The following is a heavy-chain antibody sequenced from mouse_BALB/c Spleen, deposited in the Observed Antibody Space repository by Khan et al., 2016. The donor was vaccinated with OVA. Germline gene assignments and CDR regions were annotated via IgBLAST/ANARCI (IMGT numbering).Heavy chain of an antibody. CDR2: ISPGSGDT. J-gene: IGHJ3*01. V-gene: IGHV1-77*01. CDR3: ARRNYCGYTFAY. Sequence: QVQLQQSGAELARPGASVKLSCKASGYSFTDYYINWVKQRNGQGLEWIGEISPGSGDTYYNEKFKGKATLTADKYSSTAYMQLSSLTSEASSVYFCARRNYCGYTFAYWGQGTLVTVSA. D-gene: IGHD1-2*01. CDR1: GYSFTDYY.